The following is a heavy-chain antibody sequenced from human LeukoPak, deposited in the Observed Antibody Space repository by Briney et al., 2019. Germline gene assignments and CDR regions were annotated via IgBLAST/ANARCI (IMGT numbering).Heavy chain of an antibody. CDR1: GGSFSGYY. Sequence: PSETLSLTCAVYGGSFSGYYWSWIRQPPGKGLEWIGEINHSGSTNYNPSLKSRVTISADTSKNQFSLKLSSVTAADTAVYYCARGHGVHLYWGQGTLVTVSS. V-gene: IGHV4-34*01. D-gene: IGHD3-10*01. CDR3: ARGHGVHLY. J-gene: IGHJ4*02. CDR2: INHSGST.